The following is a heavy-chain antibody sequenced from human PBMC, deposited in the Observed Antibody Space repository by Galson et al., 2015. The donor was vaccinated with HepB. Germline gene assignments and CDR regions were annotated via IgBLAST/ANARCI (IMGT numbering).Heavy chain of an antibody. CDR1: GDSVSSNYAV. Sequence: CAISGDSVSSNYAVWNWIRQSPSRGLEWLGRTYYRSKWIYDYAESVKSRITITPDTSKNLVSLQLHSVTPADAAVYYCAYGLDVWGPGTTVIVSS. CDR2: TYYRSKWIY. CDR3: AYGLDV. V-gene: IGHV6-1*01. J-gene: IGHJ6*02.